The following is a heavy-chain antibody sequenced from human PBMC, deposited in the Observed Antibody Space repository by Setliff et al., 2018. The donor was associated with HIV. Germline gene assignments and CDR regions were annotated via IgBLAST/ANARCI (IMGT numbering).Heavy chain of an antibody. J-gene: IGHJ3*02. CDR3: ARDHWLQSPHDAFDI. D-gene: IGHD5-12*01. CDR2: ISAYNGNT. CDR1: GYTFTSYG. V-gene: IGHV1-18*01. Sequence: ASVKVSCKASGYTFTSYGISWVRQAPGQGLEWMGWISAYNGNTNYAQKLQGRVTMTTDTSTSTAYMELRSLRSDDTAVYYCARDHWLQSPHDAFDIWGQGTVVTVSS.